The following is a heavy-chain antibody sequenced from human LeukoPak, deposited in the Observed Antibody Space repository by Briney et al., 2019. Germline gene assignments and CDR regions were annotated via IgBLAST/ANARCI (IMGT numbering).Heavy chain of an antibody. CDR2: ISAYNGNT. Sequence: GASVKVSCKASGYTFTSYGISWVRQAPGQGLEWMGWISAYNGNTNYAQKLQGRVTMTTDTSTSTAYMELRSLRSDDTAVYYCARVGVGGDFWSGYHYDWFDPWGQGTLVTVSS. J-gene: IGHJ5*02. D-gene: IGHD3-3*01. CDR3: ARVGVGGDFWSGYHYDWFDP. V-gene: IGHV1-18*01. CDR1: GYTFTSYG.